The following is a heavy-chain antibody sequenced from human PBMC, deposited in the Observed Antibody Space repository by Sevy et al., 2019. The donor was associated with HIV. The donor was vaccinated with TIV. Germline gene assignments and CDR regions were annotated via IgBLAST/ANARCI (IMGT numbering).Heavy chain of an antibody. CDR2: ISSSSTYI. D-gene: IGHD2-15*01. CDR1: GFTFSSYS. V-gene: IGHV3-21*01. J-gene: IGHJ6*02. Sequence: GSLRLSCAASGFTFSSYSMNWVRQAPGKGLEWVSSISSSSTYIYYADSVKGRFTISRDNAKNSLYLQMSSLRAEDTAVYYCARDLVIPATTDYFYYGMDVWGQGTTVTVSS. CDR3: ARDLVIPATTDYFYYGMDV.